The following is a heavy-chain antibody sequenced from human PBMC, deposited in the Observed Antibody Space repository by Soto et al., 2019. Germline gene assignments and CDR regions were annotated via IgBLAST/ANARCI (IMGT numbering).Heavy chain of an antibody. D-gene: IGHD6-13*01. CDR2: ISGSDGST. CDR1: GFSFSSYA. Sequence: GGSLRLSCVASGFSFSSYAMSWVRQAPGKGLEWVSVISGSDGSTYYADSVKGRFTISRDNSKNTLYLQMNSLRAEDTAVYYCARDRERDAWYEDYWGQGTLVTVSS. V-gene: IGHV3-23*01. J-gene: IGHJ4*02. CDR3: ARDRERDAWYEDY.